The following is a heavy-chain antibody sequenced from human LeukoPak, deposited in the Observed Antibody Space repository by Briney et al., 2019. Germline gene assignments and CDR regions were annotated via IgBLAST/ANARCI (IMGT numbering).Heavy chain of an antibody. CDR3: ARDIYGDYGGVDF. D-gene: IGHD4-17*01. CDR2: ITNDGSST. Sequence: GSLRLSCAASGLTFSSHWMHWVRQAPGKGLVWVSRITNDGSSTAYADSVKGRLTISRDNPRNTLHLQMNSLRAEDTAVYYCARDIYGDYGGVDFWGQGVLVTVSS. V-gene: IGHV3-74*01. J-gene: IGHJ4*02. CDR1: GLTFSSHW.